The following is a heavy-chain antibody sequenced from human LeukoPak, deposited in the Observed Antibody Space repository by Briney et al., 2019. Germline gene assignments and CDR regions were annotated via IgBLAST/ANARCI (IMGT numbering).Heavy chain of an antibody. V-gene: IGHV4-39*01. D-gene: IGHD6-13*01. Sequence: SETLSLTCTVSGGSISSSSYYWGWIRQPPGKGLEWIGSIYYSGSTYYNPSLKSRVTISVDTSKNQLSLKLSSVTAADTAVYYCAGTYSSSWYGGVEYYFDYWGQGTLVTVSS. CDR3: AGTYSSSWYGGVEYYFDY. CDR2: IYYSGST. CDR1: GGSISSSSYY. J-gene: IGHJ4*02.